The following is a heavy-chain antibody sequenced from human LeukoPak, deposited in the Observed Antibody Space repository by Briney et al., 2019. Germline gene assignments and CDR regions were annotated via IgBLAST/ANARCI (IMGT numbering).Heavy chain of an antibody. D-gene: IGHD3-22*01. CDR2: IWYDGSNK. J-gene: IGHJ4*02. CDR3: AKDFTVGYYYDSSGLNFDY. Sequence: GGSLRLSCAASGFTFSSYGMHWVRQAPGKGLEWVAVIWYDGSNKYYADSVKGRFTISRDNSKNTLYLQMNSLRAEDTAVYYCAKDFTVGYYYDSSGLNFDYRGQGTLVTVSS. CDR1: GFTFSSYG. V-gene: IGHV3-33*06.